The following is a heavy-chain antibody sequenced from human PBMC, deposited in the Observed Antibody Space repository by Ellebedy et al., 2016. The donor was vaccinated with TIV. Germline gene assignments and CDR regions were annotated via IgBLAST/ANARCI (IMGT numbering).Heavy chain of an antibody. D-gene: IGHD4-17*01. CDR1: GGSISSSSYY. J-gene: IGHJ6*02. V-gene: IGHV4-39*07. CDR2: IYYSGST. CDR3: AANYGDYYYYGMDV. Sequence: SETLSLTCTVSGGSISSSSYYWGWIRQPPGKGLEWIGSIYYSGSTYYNPSLKSRVTISVDTSKNQFSLKLSSVTAADTAVYYCAANYGDYYYYGMDVWGQGTTVTVSS.